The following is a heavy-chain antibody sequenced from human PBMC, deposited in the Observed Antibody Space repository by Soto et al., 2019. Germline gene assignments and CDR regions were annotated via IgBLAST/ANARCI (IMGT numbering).Heavy chain of an antibody. CDR3: ARENNLGPHYYMDV. J-gene: IGHJ6*03. Sequence: QVQLVQSGAEVKKPGSSVKVSCKASGGTFSSYTISWVRQAPGQGLEWMGRIIPILGIANYAQKFQGRVTITADKSTSPAYMELSSLRSEDTAVYYCARENNLGPHYYMDVWGKGTTVTVSS. CDR1: GGTFSSYT. D-gene: IGHD7-27*01. CDR2: IIPILGIA. V-gene: IGHV1-69*08.